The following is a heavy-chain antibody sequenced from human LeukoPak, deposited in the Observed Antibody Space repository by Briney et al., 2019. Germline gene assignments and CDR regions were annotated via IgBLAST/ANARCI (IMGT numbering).Heavy chain of an antibody. CDR1: GLTFSSYS. CDR3: ARTGNPPTGDY. Sequence: GGSLRLSCAASGLTFSSYSMNWVRQAPGKGLEWVSVIYSGGSTYYADSVKDRFTISRDNSKNTLYLQMNSLRAEDTAVYYCARTGNPPTGDYWGQGTLVTVSS. J-gene: IGHJ4*02. D-gene: IGHD1-1*01. V-gene: IGHV3-53*01. CDR2: IYSGGST.